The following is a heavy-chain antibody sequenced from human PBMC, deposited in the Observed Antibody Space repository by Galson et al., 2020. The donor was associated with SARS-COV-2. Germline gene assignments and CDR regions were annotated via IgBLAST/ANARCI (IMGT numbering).Heavy chain of an antibody. J-gene: IGHJ2*01. CDR2: IYYSGST. CDR1: GGSISSGGYY. V-gene: IGHV4-31*03. CDR3: ATRLLLTWYFDL. D-gene: IGHD3-10*01. Sequence: SLSLTCTVSGGSISSGGYYWSWIRQHPGKGLEWIGYIYYSGSTYYNPSLKSRVTISVDTSKNQFSLKLSSVTAADTAVYYCATRLLLTWYFDLWGRGTLVTVSS.